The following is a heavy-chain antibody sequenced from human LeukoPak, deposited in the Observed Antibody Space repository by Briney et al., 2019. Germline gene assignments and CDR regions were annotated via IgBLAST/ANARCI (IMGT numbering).Heavy chain of an antibody. CDR2: IKQDGSEK. V-gene: IGHV3-7*01. CDR1: GFTFSSYW. CDR3: ARAGRGIFGVVIISAMDV. D-gene: IGHD3-3*01. J-gene: IGHJ3*01. Sequence: GGSLRLSCAASGFTFSSYWMSWVRQAPGKGLEWVANIKQDGSEKYYVDSVKGRFTISRDNAKNSLYLQMNSLRAEDTAVYYCARAGRGIFGVVIISAMDVWGQGTMVTVSS.